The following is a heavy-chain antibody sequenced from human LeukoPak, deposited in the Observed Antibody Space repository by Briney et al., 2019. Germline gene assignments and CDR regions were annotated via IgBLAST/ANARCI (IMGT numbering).Heavy chain of an antibody. J-gene: IGHJ4*02. CDR1: GYTFTDNY. Sequence: GASVKVSCKASGYTFTDNYIHWARQAPEQGLEWMGWINPNSGGTNYAPNFQGRVTMTRDTSINTAYMELSRLGFDDTAVYFCARVSRSTGGWTSFDFWGQGTLVTVSS. CDR3: ARVSRSTGGWTSFDF. D-gene: IGHD6-19*01. CDR2: INPNSGGT. V-gene: IGHV1-2*02.